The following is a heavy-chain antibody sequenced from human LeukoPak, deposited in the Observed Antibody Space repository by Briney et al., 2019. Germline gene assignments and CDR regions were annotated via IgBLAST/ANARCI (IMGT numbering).Heavy chain of an antibody. V-gene: IGHV3-23*01. CDR3: AKPARTDYADY. CDR1: GFTFDNYA. D-gene: IGHD1-14*01. J-gene: IGHJ4*02. Sequence: GGSLRLSCAASGFTFDNYAMGWVRQAPGKGLEWVSAITSSGAYTDYADSVKGRFAISRDNSKNTLYLQMNSLRAEDTAVYYCAKPARTDYADYWGQGTLVTVSS. CDR2: ITSSGAYT.